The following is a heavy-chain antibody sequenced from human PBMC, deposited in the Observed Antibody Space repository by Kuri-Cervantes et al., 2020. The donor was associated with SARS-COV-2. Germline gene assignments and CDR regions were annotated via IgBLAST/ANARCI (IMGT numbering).Heavy chain of an antibody. CDR3: ARSXPFRRLVVIXTGGAFDI. V-gene: IGHV1-2*04. CDR2: INPNSGGT. Sequence: ASVKVSXKATGXTXTGYYMHXVRQAPGQGLGWMGXINPNSGGTNYAQKFHGWVTMTRDTSISTVYMXLSRLRSDDTAVYYCARSXPFRRLVVIXTGGAFDIWGQGTMVTVSS. D-gene: IGHD3-22*01. CDR1: GXTXTGYY. J-gene: IGHJ3*02.